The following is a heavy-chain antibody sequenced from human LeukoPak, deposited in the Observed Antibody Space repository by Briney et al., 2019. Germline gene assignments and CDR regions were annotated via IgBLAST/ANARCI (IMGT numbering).Heavy chain of an antibody. D-gene: IGHD3-10*01. CDR3: AKAPVLLWFGEGSYFDY. J-gene: IGHJ4*02. CDR1: GYIVSRHY. V-gene: IGHV3-23*01. Sequence: GGSLRLSCAVSGYIVSRHYMSWVRQAPGKGLEWVSAISGSGGSTYYADSVKGRFTISRDNSKNTLYLQMNSLRAEDTAVYYCAKAPVLLWFGEGSYFDYWGQGTLVTVSS. CDR2: ISGSGGST.